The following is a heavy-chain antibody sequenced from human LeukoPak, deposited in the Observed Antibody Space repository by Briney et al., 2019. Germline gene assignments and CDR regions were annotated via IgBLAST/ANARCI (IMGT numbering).Heavy chain of an antibody. CDR1: GYSSTDYY. Sequence: ASVKVSCMSSGYSSTDYYIHWVRQAPGQGFEWMGWITHKSGTTKFAPKFQGRVTLTRDTSITTAYMELSNLASDDTAVYYCVSRAGGNPDVASFDYWGQGTLVTVSS. J-gene: IGHJ4*02. CDR3: VSRAGGNPDVASFDY. V-gene: IGHV1-2*02. CDR2: ITHKSGTT. D-gene: IGHD2-21*01.